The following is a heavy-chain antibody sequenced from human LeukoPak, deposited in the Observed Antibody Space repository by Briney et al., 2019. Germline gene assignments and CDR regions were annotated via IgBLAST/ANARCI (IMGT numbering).Heavy chain of an antibody. CDR1: GFTFSSSA. CDR3: AKEGTIVDRHFDY. Sequence: GGSLRLSCAASGFTFSSSAMSWVRQAPGKGLEWVSAISGSGGITYDADTVKGRFTIARYNSNNTQYLQTNSLRAEDTAVYYWAKEGTIVDRHFDYWGQGTLVTVSS. D-gene: IGHD1-26*01. CDR2: ISGSGGIT. V-gene: IGHV3-23*01. J-gene: IGHJ4*02.